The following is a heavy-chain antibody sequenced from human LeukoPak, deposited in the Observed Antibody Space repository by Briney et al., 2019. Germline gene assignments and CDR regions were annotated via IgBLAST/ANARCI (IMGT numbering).Heavy chain of an antibody. CDR1: GFTFSAYA. CDR3: AKARGNQCFDY. CDR2: ISPNGGST. Sequence: GGSLRLSCSASGFTFSAYAMHWVRQAPGKGLEYVSAISPNGGSTYYADSVKGRFTISRDNSKNTLYLQMNSLRAEDTAVYYCAKARGNQCFDYWGQGTLVTVSS. J-gene: IGHJ4*02. V-gene: IGHV3-64*04. D-gene: IGHD4-23*01.